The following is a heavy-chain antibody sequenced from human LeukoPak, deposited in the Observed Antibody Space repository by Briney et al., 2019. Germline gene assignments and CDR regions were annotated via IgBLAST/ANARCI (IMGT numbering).Heavy chain of an antibody. CDR2: ISSSGSTI. CDR3: ARDQVAAAGHDY. D-gene: IGHD6-13*01. Sequence: GGSLRLSCAASGFTFSNYAMNWVRQAPGKGLEWVSYISSSGSTIYYAASVKGRFTISRDNAKNSLYLQMNSLRAEDTAVYYCARDQVAAAGHDYWGQGTLVTASS. V-gene: IGHV3-48*04. J-gene: IGHJ4*02. CDR1: GFTFSNYA.